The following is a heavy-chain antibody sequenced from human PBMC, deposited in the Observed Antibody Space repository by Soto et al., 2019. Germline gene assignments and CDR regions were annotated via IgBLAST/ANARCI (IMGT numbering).Heavy chain of an antibody. CDR1: GFTFSSYG. CDR2: IWYDGSNK. Sequence: GGSLRLSCAASGFTFSSYGMHWVRQAPGKGLEWVAVIWYDGSNKYYADSVKGRFTISRDNSKNTLYLQMNSLRAEDTAVYYCARYGPPPLCSGGSCYFDYWGQGTLVTVSS. CDR3: ARYGPPPLCSGGSCYFDY. V-gene: IGHV3-33*01. J-gene: IGHJ4*02. D-gene: IGHD2-15*01.